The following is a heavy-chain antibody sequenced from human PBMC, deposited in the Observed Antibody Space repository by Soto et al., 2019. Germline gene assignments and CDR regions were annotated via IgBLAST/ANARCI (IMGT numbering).Heavy chain of an antibody. V-gene: IGHV1-69*12. Sequence: QVQLVQSGAEVKKPGCSVMVSCKGSGGTFSSYAISWVRQAPGQGLEWMGGIIPIFGTANYAQKFQGRVTITADESTSTAYMELSSLRSEDTAVYYCARHPGGRGYYYGMDVWGQGTTVTVSS. CDR3: ARHPGGRGYYYGMDV. J-gene: IGHJ6*02. D-gene: IGHD2-15*01. CDR1: GGTFSSYA. CDR2: IIPIFGTA.